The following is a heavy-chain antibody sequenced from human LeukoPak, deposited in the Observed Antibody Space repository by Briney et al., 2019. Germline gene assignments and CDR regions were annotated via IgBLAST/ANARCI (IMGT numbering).Heavy chain of an antibody. J-gene: IGHJ6*02. D-gene: IGHD3-9*01. CDR2: ITNGGSTI. CDR1: GFTFSDYN. CDR3: ARSIGLTGGGVDV. V-gene: IGHV3-11*01. Sequence: GGSLRLSCAASGFTFSDYNMNWVRQAPGKGLVWVSYITNGGSTIHHADSVKGRFTISRDNAKKTLYLQMNSLRAEDTAVYYCARSIGLTGGGVDVWGQGTTVTVSS.